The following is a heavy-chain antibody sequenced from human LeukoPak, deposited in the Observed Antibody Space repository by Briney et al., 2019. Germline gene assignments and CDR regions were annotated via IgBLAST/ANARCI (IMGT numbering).Heavy chain of an antibody. J-gene: IGHJ4*02. V-gene: IGHV4-59*02. CDR1: GGSVSSDY. Sequence: SETLSLTCTVSGGSVSSDYWSWIRQPPGKGLEWIGYTSYSGTTNYNPSLKSRVTISVDTSKNQFSLNLSSVTAADTAVYYCARALSGRRLFDYWGQGTLVTVSS. CDR2: TSYSGTT. CDR3: ARALSGRRLFDY. D-gene: IGHD3-3*01.